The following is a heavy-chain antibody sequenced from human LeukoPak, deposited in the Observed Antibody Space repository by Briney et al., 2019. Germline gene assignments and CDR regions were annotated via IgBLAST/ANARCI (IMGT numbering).Heavy chain of an antibody. D-gene: IGHD3-9*01. CDR2: IRSKADSYAT. CDR1: GFTFSGSA. V-gene: IGHV3-73*01. J-gene: IGHJ4*02. CDR3: ARDADYYDIEAGPFDY. Sequence: GGSLRLSCAASGFTFSGSAMHWVRQASGKGLEWVGRIRSKADSYATAYAASVKGRFTISRDDSKNTLYLQMNSLRAEDTAVYYCARDADYYDIEAGPFDYWGQGTLVTVSS.